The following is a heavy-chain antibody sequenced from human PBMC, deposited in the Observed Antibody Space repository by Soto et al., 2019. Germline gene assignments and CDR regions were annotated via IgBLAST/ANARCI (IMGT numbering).Heavy chain of an antibody. V-gene: IGHV4-59*08. J-gene: IGHJ6*02. D-gene: IGHD1-26*01. CDR3: VRSGSYGDYYYYGMDV. CDR2: IYYSGST. Sequence: SETLSLTCTVSGGSISSYYWSWIRQPPGKGLEWIGYIYYSGSTNYNPSLKSRVTISVDTSKNQFSLKLSSVTAADTAVYYCVRSGSYGDYYYYGMDVWGQGTTVTVSS. CDR1: GGSISSYY.